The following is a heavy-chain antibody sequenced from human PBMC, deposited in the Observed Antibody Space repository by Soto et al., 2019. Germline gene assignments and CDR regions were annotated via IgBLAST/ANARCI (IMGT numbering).Heavy chain of an antibody. Sequence: DVQLVESGGGLVQRGGSLRLACAASGFTVISDYMTWVRQAPGKGLEWVSVIYSGVNTSYADSVKGRVTISRDNAKNTLYLQMNSLRAEDTAVYYCARGRLLMSDWGQGDQVIV. CDR2: IYSGVNT. CDR3: ARGRLLMSD. J-gene: IGHJ4*02. D-gene: IGHD2-8*01. V-gene: IGHV3-66*01. CDR1: GFTVISDY.